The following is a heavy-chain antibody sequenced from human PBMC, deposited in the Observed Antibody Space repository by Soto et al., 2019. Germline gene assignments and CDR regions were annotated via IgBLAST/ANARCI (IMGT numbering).Heavy chain of an antibody. V-gene: IGHV1-8*01. Sequence: ASVKDSCKASGYTFTSYDINWVRQATGQGLEWMGWMNPNSGNTGYAQKFQGRVTMARNTSISTAYMELSSLRSEDTAVYYCATFWSGYHDAFDIWGQGTMVTVSS. J-gene: IGHJ3*02. CDR2: MNPNSGNT. CDR3: ATFWSGYHDAFDI. D-gene: IGHD3-3*01. CDR1: GYTFTSYD.